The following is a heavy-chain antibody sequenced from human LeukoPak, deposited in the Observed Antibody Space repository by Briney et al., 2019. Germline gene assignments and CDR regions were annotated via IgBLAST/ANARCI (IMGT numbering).Heavy chain of an antibody. CDR3: AKELAATGSYYFDY. J-gene: IGHJ4*02. CDR2: TYSGGTT. CDR1: GFTVSSNY. Sequence: HPGGSLRLSCAASGFTVSSNYMSWVRQAPGKGLEWVSVTYSGGTTNYADSVKGRFTISRDNSKNTLFLQMNSLRAEDTAVYYCAKELAATGSYYFDYWGQGTLVTVSS. D-gene: IGHD6-13*01. V-gene: IGHV3-53*01.